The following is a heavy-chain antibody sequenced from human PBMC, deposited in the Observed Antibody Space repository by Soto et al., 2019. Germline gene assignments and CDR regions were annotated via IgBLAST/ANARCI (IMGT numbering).Heavy chain of an antibody. CDR3: AKDCGYEILDS. CDR1: GFAFTNYG. Sequence: PGGSLRLSXAASGFAFTNYGLHWVRQAPGKGLEWVAVISHDGINKYYEDSVKGRFTISRDTSKNTLYLQMNSLRPEDTAVYFCAKDCGYEILDSWGQGTQVTVSS. V-gene: IGHV3-30*18. D-gene: IGHD5-12*01. CDR2: ISHDGINK. J-gene: IGHJ4*02.